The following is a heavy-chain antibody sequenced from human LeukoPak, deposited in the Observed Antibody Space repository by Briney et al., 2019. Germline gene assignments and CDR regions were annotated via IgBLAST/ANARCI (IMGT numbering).Heavy chain of an antibody. J-gene: IGHJ4*02. D-gene: IGHD3-10*01. CDR3: AREDTMVRGVIHRTYYFDY. Sequence: GASVKVSCKASGYTFTSYGISWVRQAPGQGLEWMGWISAYNGNTNYAQKPQGRVTMTTDTSTSTAYMELRSLRSDDTAVYYCAREDTMVRGVIHRTYYFDYWGQGTLVTVSS. CDR1: GYTFTSYG. V-gene: IGHV1-18*01. CDR2: ISAYNGNT.